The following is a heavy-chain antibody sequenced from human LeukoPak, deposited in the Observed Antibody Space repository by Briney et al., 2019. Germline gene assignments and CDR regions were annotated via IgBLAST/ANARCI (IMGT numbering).Heavy chain of an antibody. CDR3: ARSGGIYGSGSPHPWNFDY. CDR1: GYSISSGYY. J-gene: IGHJ4*02. Sequence: SETLSLTCTVSGYSISSGYYWGWIRQPPGKGLEWIGSIYHSGSTYYNPSLKSRVTISVDTSKNQFSLKLSSVTAADTAVYYCARSGGIYGSGSPHPWNFDYWGQGTLVTVSS. CDR2: IYHSGST. D-gene: IGHD3-10*01. V-gene: IGHV4-38-2*02.